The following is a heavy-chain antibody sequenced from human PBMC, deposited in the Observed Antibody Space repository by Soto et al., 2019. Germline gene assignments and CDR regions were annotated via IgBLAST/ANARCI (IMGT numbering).Heavy chain of an antibody. CDR1: GYSISSGYY. D-gene: IGHD3-22*01. CDR3: ARVHSGYSCFDY. Sequence: SETLSLTCAVSGYSISSGYYWGWIRQPPGKGLEWIGSIYHSGSTYYNPSLKSRVTISVDTSKNQFSLKLSSVTAADTAVYYCARVHSGYSCFDYWGQGTLVTVSS. V-gene: IGHV4-38-2*01. CDR2: IYHSGST. J-gene: IGHJ4*02.